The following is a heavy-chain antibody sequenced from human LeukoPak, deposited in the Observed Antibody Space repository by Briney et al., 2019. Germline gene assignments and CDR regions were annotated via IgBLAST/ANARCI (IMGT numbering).Heavy chain of an antibody. CDR2: IYHSGST. CDR1: GGSISSGGYS. Sequence: SQTLSLTCAVSGGSISSGGYSWSWIRQPPGKSLEWIGYIYHSGSTYYNPSLKSRVTISVDRSKNQFSLKLSSVTAADTAVYYCARGGLVVRGTNNWFDPWGQGTLVNVSS. D-gene: IGHD3-10*01. CDR3: ARGGLVVRGTNNWFDP. V-gene: IGHV4-30-2*01. J-gene: IGHJ5*02.